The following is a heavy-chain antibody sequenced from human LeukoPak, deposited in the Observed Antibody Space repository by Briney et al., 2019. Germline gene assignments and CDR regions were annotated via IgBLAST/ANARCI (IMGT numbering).Heavy chain of an antibody. D-gene: IGHD3-22*01. Sequence: PGGSLRLSCAASGFTFSSYGMHWVRQAPGKGLEWVSAISGSGGSTYYADSVKGRFTISRDNSKNTLYLQMNSLRAEDTAVYYCANLFPITMIVVVPLWGQGTMVTVSS. J-gene: IGHJ3*01. CDR1: GFTFSSYG. V-gene: IGHV3-23*01. CDR3: ANLFPITMIVVVPL. CDR2: ISGSGGST.